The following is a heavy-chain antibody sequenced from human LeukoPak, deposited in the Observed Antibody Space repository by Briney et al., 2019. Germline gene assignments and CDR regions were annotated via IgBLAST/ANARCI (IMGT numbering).Heavy chain of an antibody. Sequence: PGGSLRLSCAASGFTFSSYAMSWVRQAPGKGLEWVSAISNSGGNTYYADSVKGRFTISRDNSKNTLYVQMNSLRAEDTAVYYCAKRPGIAELFSPXWYFDLWGRGTLVTVSS. CDR3: AKRPGIAELFSPXWYFDL. D-gene: IGHD3-10*01. V-gene: IGHV3-23*01. J-gene: IGHJ2*01. CDR1: GFTFSSYA. CDR2: ISNSGGNT.